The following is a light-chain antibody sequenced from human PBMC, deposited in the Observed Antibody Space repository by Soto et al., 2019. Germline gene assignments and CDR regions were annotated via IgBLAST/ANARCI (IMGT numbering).Light chain of an antibody. V-gene: IGKV1-39*01. CDR1: QPISMY. CDR2: AAS. CDR3: QQSYSTIT. J-gene: IGKJ5*01. Sequence: DIQMTQSPSSLSASVGDRVTITFRASQPISMYLNWYQQKPGKAPKLLIYAASSLQSGVPSRFSGSGSGTDFTLTISSLQPEDFATYYCQQSYSTITFGQGTRLEI.